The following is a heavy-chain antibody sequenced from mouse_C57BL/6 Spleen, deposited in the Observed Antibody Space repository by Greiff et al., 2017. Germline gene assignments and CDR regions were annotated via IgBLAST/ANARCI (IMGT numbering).Heavy chain of an antibody. V-gene: IGHV8-12*01. Sequence: QVTLKVSGPGILQSSQTLSLTCSFSGFSLSTSGMGVSWIRQPSGKGLEWLAHIYWDDDKRYNPSLKSRLTISKDTSRNQVFLKITSVDTADTATDYCARRRDYYGSSYWYIDVWGTGTTVTVSS. CDR2: IYWDDDK. CDR3: ARRRDYYGSSYWYIDV. J-gene: IGHJ1*03. D-gene: IGHD1-1*01. CDR1: GFSLSTSGMG.